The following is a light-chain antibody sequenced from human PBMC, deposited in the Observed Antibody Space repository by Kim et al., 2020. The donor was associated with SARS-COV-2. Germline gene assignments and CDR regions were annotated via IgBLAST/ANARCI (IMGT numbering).Light chain of an antibody. CDR2: DVS. J-gene: IGLJ3*02. V-gene: IGLV2-14*03. Sequence: QSVLTQPASVSGSPGQSIIISCTGSSSDVGYDNFVSWYQHHPGKAPKLMIYDVSKRPSGVSNRFSGSKSGNTASLTISGLQAEDEADYYCSSYTSSSTWVFGGGTQLTVL. CDR3: SSYTSSSTWV. CDR1: SSDVGYDNF.